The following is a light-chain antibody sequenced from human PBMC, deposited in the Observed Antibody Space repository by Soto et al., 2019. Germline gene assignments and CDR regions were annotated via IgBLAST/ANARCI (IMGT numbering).Light chain of an antibody. CDR1: SSDVGGYNY. Sequence: QSVLTQPASVSGSPGQSITISCTGTSSDVGGYNYVSWYQQHPGKAPQGLIYEVSNRPSGVSNRFSGSKSGNTASLTISGLQADDEADYYCSSYTSRHTWVFGGGTKLTVL. V-gene: IGLV2-14*01. J-gene: IGLJ2*01. CDR2: EVS. CDR3: SSYTSRHTWV.